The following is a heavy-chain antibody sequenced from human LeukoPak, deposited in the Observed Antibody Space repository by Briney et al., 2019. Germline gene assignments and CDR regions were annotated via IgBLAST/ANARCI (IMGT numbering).Heavy chain of an antibody. D-gene: IGHD1-26*01. V-gene: IGHV3-11*04. CDR2: ISSSGSTI. CDR1: GFTFSDYY. CDR3: ARVDGGFLKGGSYSYYYYYMDV. Sequence: PGGSLRLSCAASGFTFSDYYMSWIRQAPGKGLEWVSYISSSGSTIYYADSVKGRFTISRDNAKNSLYLQMNSLRAEDTAVYYCARVDGGFLKGGSYSYYYYYMDVWGKGTTVTVSS. J-gene: IGHJ6*03.